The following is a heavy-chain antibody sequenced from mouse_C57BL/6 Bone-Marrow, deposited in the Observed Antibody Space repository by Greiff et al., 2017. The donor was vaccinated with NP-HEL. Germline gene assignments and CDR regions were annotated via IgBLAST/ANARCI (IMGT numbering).Heavy chain of an antibody. J-gene: IGHJ3*01. V-gene: IGHV7-1*01. D-gene: IGHD2-3*01. Sequence: EVKLMESGGGLVQSGRSLRLSCATSGFTFSDFYMEWVRQAPGKGLEWIAASRNKANDYTTEYSASVKGRFIVSRDTYPSILYLQMNALRAEDTAIYYCTRGFYDGYYAGFAYWGQGTLVTVSA. CDR1: GFTFSDFY. CDR2: SRNKANDYTT. CDR3: TRGFYDGYYAGFAY.